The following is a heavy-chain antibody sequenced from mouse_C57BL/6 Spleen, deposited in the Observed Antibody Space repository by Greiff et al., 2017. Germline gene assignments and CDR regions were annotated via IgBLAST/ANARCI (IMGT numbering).Heavy chain of an antibody. V-gene: IGHV1-22*01. CDR2: INPNNGGT. D-gene: IGHD2-2*01. J-gene: IGHJ4*01. CDR3: ARDGYDGYYYAMDY. CDR1: GYTFTDYN. Sequence: EVQLQQSGPELVKPGASVKMSCKASGYTFTDYNMHWVKQSHGKSLEWIGYINPNNGGTSYNQKFKGKATLTVNKSSSTAYMELRSLTSEDSAVYYCARDGYDGYYYAMDYWGQGTSVTVSS.